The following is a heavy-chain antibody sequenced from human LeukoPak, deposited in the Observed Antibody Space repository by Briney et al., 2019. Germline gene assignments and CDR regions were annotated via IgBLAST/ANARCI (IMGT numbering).Heavy chain of an antibody. Sequence: PSETLSLTCAVYGGSFSGYHWSWIRQPPGKGLEWIGEITHGEAANYNPSLKSRITISMDTSKNQFSLKLSSVTAADTAVYYCARESQGMWGIVVVRPPEYYMDVWGKGTTVTVSS. J-gene: IGHJ6*03. CDR1: GGSFSGYH. CDR2: ITHGEAA. V-gene: IGHV4-34*01. CDR3: ARESQGMWGIVVVRPPEYYMDV. D-gene: IGHD3-22*01.